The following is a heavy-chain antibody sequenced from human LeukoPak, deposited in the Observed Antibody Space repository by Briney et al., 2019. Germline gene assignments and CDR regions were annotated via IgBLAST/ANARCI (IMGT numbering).Heavy chain of an antibody. D-gene: IGHD5-18*01. CDR3: AGGARGRIQLWFFDY. V-gene: IGHV3-11*01. Sequence: GGSLRLSCAASGFTFSDYYMNWIRQAPGKGLEWISYISNSGSNTYYADSVKGRFTISRDNAENSLYLQVDSLRAEDTAVYYCAGGARGRIQLWFFDYWGQGTLVTVSS. CDR2: ISNSGSNT. J-gene: IGHJ4*02. CDR1: GFTFSDYY.